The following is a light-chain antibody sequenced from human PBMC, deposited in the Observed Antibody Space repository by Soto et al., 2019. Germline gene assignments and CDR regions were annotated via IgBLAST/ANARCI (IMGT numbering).Light chain of an antibody. CDR2: GAF. CDR3: QHYGSSPRIT. V-gene: IGKV3-20*01. J-gene: IGKJ5*01. CDR1: PSVTNF. Sequence: EIVLTQSPAALSLSPGERATLYCRASPSVTNFLAWYQQKPGQAPRLLIYGAFNRATGIPARLSGSGSGTDFTLTISSLEPEDSAVYCCQHYGSSPRITFGQGTRLEIK.